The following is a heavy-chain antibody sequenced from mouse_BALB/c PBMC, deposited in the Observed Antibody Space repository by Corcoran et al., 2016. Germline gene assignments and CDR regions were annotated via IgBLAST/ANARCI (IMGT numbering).Heavy chain of an antibody. CDR3: ARSLNSAGQAIDY. Sequence: EVQLQQSGPELVKPGASVKISCKASGYSFTGYYMHWVKQSHVKSLEWIGRINPYNGATSYNQTFKDKASLTVDTSSSTAYMELHSLTSEDSAVYYWARSLNSAGQAIDYWVQGTSVTVSS. CDR1: GYSFTGYY. V-gene: IGHV1-26*01. J-gene: IGHJ4*01. CDR2: INPYNGAT.